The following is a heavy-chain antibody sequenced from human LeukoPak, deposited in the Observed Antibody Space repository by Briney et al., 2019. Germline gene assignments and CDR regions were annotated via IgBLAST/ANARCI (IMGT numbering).Heavy chain of an antibody. V-gene: IGHV3-30*18. Sequence: GGSLRLSCAASGFTFSSYGMHWVRQAPGKGLKWVGVISYDGSNKYYADSVKGRFTISRDNSKSTLYLQMNSLRAEDTAVYYCAKDDYGDYGGNFDYWGQGTLVTVSS. CDR2: ISYDGSNK. J-gene: IGHJ4*02. CDR1: GFTFSSYG. CDR3: AKDDYGDYGGNFDY. D-gene: IGHD4-17*01.